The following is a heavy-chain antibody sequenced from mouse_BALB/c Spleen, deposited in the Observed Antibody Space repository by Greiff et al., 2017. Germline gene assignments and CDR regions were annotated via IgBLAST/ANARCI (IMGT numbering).Heavy chain of an antibody. D-gene: IGHD2-12*01. CDR3: ARSLRRGYYFDY. CDR2: ISSGSSTI. CDR1: GFTFSSFG. J-gene: IGHJ2*01. Sequence: EVKLVESGGGLVQPGGSLKLSCAASGFTFSSFGMHWVRQAPEKGLEWVAYISSGSSTIYYADTVKGRFTISRDNPKNTLFLQMTSLRSEDTAMYYCARSLRRGYYFDYWGQGTTLTVSS. V-gene: IGHV5-17*02.